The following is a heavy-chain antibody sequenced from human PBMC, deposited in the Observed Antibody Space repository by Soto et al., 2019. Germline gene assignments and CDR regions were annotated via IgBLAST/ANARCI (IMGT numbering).Heavy chain of an antibody. CDR1: GGSISSSNW. D-gene: IGHD6-19*01. CDR3: ARALVGDGKRPEKYFDY. J-gene: IGHJ4*02. CDR2: IYHSGST. Sequence: SETLSLTCAVSGGSISSSNWWSWVRQPPGKGLEWIGEIYHSGSTNYNPSLKSRVTISVDKSKNQFSLKLSSVTAADTAVYYCARALVGDGKRPEKYFDYWGQGTLVTVSS. V-gene: IGHV4-4*02.